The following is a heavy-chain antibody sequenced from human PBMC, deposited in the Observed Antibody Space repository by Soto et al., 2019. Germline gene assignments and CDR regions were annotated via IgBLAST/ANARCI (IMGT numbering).Heavy chain of an antibody. V-gene: IGHV5-10-1*01. CDR1: GYSCTSYW. CDR3: QTSGSYSHYYYYGMDV. CDR2: IDPSDSYT. J-gene: IGHJ6*02. D-gene: IGHD1-26*01. Sequence: PGESLKISWKGSGYSCTSYWISWVRQMPGKGLEWMGRIDPSDSYTNYSPSFQGHVTISADKSISTAYLQWSSLKASDTAMYYCQTSGSYSHYYYYGMDVWGQGTTVTVSS.